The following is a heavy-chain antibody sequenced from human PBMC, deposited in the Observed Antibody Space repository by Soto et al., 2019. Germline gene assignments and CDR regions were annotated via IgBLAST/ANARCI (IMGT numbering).Heavy chain of an antibody. CDR1: GYTFTSYY. CDR3: ARALNGDYGDSGAFDI. Sequence: QVQLVQSGAEVKKPGASVKVSCKASGYTFTSYYMHWVRQAPGQGLEWMGIINPSGGRTNYAQNFQGRVTMTRDTSTSTVYMELSSLRSEDTAVYYCARALNGDYGDSGAFDIWGQGTMVSVSS. CDR2: INPSGGRT. D-gene: IGHD4-17*01. V-gene: IGHV1-46*01. J-gene: IGHJ3*02.